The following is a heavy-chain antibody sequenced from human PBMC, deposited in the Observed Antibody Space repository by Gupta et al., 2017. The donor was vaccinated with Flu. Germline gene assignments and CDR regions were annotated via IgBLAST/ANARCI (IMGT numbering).Heavy chain of an antibody. CDR1: GYIFPQHS. D-gene: IGHD2-15*01. CDR3: ARAGYSSGWTEVFDY. J-gene: IGHJ4*02. CDR2: INPANGDT. V-gene: IGHV1-3*01. Sequence: VQLVQSGAEVKKPGASVILSCKSSGYIFPQHSIYWFRQAPGQRLEWMGRINPANGDTKYSQKFQGRVTLFRETSATTAYMELGSLRSEDTAVYYCARAGYSSGWTEVFDYWGRGTLVTVSS.